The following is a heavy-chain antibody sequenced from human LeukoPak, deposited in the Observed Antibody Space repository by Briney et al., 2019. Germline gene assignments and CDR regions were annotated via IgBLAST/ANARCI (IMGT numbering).Heavy chain of an antibody. CDR2: TKSKTDGGTT. CDR3: SAYLY. CDR1: EFSVGSDY. J-gene: IGHJ4*02. Sequence: AGGSLRFSCAASEFSVGSDYMTWVRQAPGKGLEWVGRTKSKTDGGTTDYAAPVKGRFTISRDDSKNTLYLQMNSLKTEGTAVYCCSAYLYWGQGTLVTVSS. V-gene: IGHV3-15*01.